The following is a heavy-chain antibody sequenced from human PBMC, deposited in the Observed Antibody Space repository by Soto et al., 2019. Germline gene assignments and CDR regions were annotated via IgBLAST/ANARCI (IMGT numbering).Heavy chain of an antibody. CDR2: ITAFNKKM. CDR3: AREGGSSTYYPLDLDH. J-gene: IGHJ4*02. V-gene: IGHV1-18*04. Sequence: QIQLVQSGPDVKRPWASMKISCQASGYVFSSYGINWVRQAPGQGLEWWGWITAFNKKMNFAPRLQDRITMTIDTSARPAYLEMRALTSADSGVYFCAREGGSSTYYPLDLDHWGPGTLVTVSS. CDR1: GYVFSSYG. D-gene: IGHD6-6*01.